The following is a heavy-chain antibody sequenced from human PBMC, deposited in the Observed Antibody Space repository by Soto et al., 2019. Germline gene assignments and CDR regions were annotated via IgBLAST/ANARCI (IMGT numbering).Heavy chain of an antibody. Sequence: GGSLRLSCAASGFTVSSNYMSWVRQAPGKGLEWVSVIYSGGSTYYADSVKGRFTISRDNSKNTLYLQMNSLRAEDTAVYYCAREGIAARLSYYYYYMDVWGKGTTVTVSS. CDR2: IYSGGST. CDR3: AREGIAARLSYYYYYMDV. J-gene: IGHJ6*03. CDR1: GFTVSSNY. V-gene: IGHV3-66*01. D-gene: IGHD6-6*01.